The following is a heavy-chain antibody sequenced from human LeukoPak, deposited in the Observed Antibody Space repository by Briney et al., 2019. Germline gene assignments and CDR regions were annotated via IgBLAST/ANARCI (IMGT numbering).Heavy chain of an antibody. CDR1: GYRFTSYG. CDR2: INPKSGGI. CDR3: ARWGCSGGSCYWRGFDY. V-gene: IGHV1-2*02. J-gene: IGHJ4*02. Sequence: ASVKVSCKASGYRFTSYGITWGRQAPGQGLEWMGWINPKSGGINYAQKFQGRVTMTRDTSISTAYMELSRLRSDDTAVYYCARWGCSGGSCYWRGFDYWGQGTLVTVSS. D-gene: IGHD2-15*01.